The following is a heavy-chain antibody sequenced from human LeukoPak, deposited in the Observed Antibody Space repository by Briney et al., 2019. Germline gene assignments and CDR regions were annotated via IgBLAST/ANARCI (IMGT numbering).Heavy chain of an antibody. CDR2: ISGSGGST. J-gene: IGHJ4*02. CDR1: GFTLSSYE. V-gene: IGHV3-23*01. D-gene: IGHD6-19*01. Sequence: WGSLRLSCTVSGFTLSSYEMSWIRQAPGKGLEWVSAISGSGGSTYYADSVKGRFTISRDNSKNTLYLQMNSLRAEDTAVYYCAKVGIAVADTDYWGQGTLVTISS. CDR3: AKVGIAVADTDY.